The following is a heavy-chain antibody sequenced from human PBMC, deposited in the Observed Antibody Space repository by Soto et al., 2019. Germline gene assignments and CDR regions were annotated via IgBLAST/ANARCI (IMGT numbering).Heavy chain of an antibody. J-gene: IGHJ4*02. CDR1: GFTFSSYG. CDR2: ISYEGSNK. D-gene: IGHD3-3*01. V-gene: IGHV3-30*18. Sequence: GGSLRLSCAASGFTFSSYGMHWVRQAPGKGLERVAVISYEGSNKYYADSVKGRFTISRDNSKNTLYLQMKSLRAEDTAVYYCAKGPGPCITIFGVVMACDYFDYWGQGTLVTVSS. CDR3: AKGPGPCITIFGVVMACDYFDY.